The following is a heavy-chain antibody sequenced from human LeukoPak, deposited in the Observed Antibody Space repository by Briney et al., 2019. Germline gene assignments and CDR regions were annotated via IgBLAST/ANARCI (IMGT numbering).Heavy chain of an antibody. CDR1: GFTFSSYD. J-gene: IGHJ4*02. V-gene: IGHV3-30*02. D-gene: IGHD6-19*01. Sequence: GGSLRLSCAASGFTFSSYDMHWVRQAPGKGLEWVAFVQYDGSNKYYADSVKGRITISRDNSKNTLYLQMNSLRNEDTAVYYCAKDRRYSSGWYYFDYWGQGTLVTVSS. CDR3: AKDRRYSSGWYYFDY. CDR2: VQYDGSNK.